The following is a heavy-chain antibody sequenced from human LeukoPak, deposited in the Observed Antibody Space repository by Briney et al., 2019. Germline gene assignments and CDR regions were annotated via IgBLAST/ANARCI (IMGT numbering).Heavy chain of an antibody. J-gene: IGHJ4*02. Sequence: GGSLRLSCAASGFTFSNNAMNWVRQAPGKGLEWVSSISGSGGSTHYADSVKGRFTISRDNSKNTLYLQMNSLRAEDTAVYYCARGLVGATNFDYWGQGTLVTVSS. CDR3: ARGLVGATNFDY. D-gene: IGHD1-26*01. V-gene: IGHV3-23*01. CDR1: GFTFSNNA. CDR2: ISGSGGST.